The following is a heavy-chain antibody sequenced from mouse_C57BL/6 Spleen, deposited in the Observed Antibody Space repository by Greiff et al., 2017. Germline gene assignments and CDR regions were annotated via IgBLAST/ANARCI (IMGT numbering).Heavy chain of an antibody. CDR2: ISSGGSYT. CDR3: ARHYYGSSPVFAY. J-gene: IGHJ3*01. D-gene: IGHD1-1*01. Sequence: EVKVVESGGDLVKPGGSLKLSCAASGFTFSSYGMSWVRQTPDKRLEWVATISSGGSYTYYPDSVKGRFTISRDNAKNTLYLQMSSLKSEDTAMYYCARHYYGSSPVFAYWGQGTLVTVSA. CDR1: GFTFSSYG. V-gene: IGHV5-6*01.